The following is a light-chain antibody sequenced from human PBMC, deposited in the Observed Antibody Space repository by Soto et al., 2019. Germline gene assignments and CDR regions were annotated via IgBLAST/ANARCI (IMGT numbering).Light chain of an antibody. CDR1: QSVSSN. V-gene: IGKV3-15*01. CDR3: QQYNNWPLTWT. Sequence: EIVMTQSPATLSVSPGERATLSCMASQSVSSNLAWYQQKPGQAPRLLIYGASTRATGIPARFSGSGSGTEFTLTINSLQSEDFAVYYCQQYNNWPLTWTFGQGTKVDIK. J-gene: IGKJ1*01. CDR2: GAS.